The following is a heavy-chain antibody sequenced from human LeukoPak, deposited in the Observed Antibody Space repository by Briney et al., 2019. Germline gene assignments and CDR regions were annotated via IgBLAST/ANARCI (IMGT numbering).Heavy chain of an antibody. J-gene: IGHJ4*02. CDR3: ARDRSLNYYDSSGYYDDYYFDY. D-gene: IGHD3-22*01. CDR1: GGTFSSYA. CDR2: IIPIFGTA. Sequence: SVKVSCKASGGTFSSYAISWVRQAPGQGLEWMGGIIPIFGTANYAQKFQGRVTITADESTSTAYMELSSLRSEDTAVYYCARDRSLNYYDSSGYYDDYYFDYWGQGTLVTVSS. V-gene: IGHV1-69*13.